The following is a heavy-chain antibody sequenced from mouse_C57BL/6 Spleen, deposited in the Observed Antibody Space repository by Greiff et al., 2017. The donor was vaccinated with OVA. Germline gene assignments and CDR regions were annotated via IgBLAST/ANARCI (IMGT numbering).Heavy chain of an antibody. CDR3: ARDPLYDYGWYFDV. J-gene: IGHJ1*03. D-gene: IGHD2-4*01. CDR2: ISYDGSN. Sequence: EVKLQESGPGLVKPSQSLSLTCSVTGYSITSGYYWNWIRQFPGNKLEWMGYISYDGSNNYNPSLKNRISITRDTSKNQFFLKLNSVTTEDTATYYCARDPLYDYGWYFDVWGTGTTVTVSS. CDR1: GYSITSGYY. V-gene: IGHV3-6*01.